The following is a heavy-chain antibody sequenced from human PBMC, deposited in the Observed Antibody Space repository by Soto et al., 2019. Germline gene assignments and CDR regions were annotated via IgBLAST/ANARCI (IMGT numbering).Heavy chain of an antibody. CDR3: ASHDYYEPYYYYGMDV. J-gene: IGHJ6*02. D-gene: IGHD3-22*01. Sequence: PGESLKISCKGSGYSFTSYWISWVRQMPGKGLEWMGRIDPSDSYTNYSPSFQGHVTISADKSISTAYLQWSSLKASDTAMYYCASHDYYEPYYYYGMDVWGQGTTVT. CDR2: IDPSDSYT. V-gene: IGHV5-10-1*01. CDR1: GYSFTSYW.